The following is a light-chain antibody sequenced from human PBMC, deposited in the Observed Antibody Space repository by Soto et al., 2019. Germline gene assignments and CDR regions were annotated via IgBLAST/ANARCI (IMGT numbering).Light chain of an antibody. V-gene: IGLV1-51*01. J-gene: IGLJ2*01. CDR1: SSNIGNNY. Sequence: QSVLTQPPSVSAAPGQKVTISSSGSSSNIGNNYVSWYQQLPGTAPKLLIYDNNKRPSGIPDRFSGSKSGTSATLGITGLQTRDEADYYCGTWDSSLSAVVFGGGTKLTVL. CDR3: GTWDSSLSAVV. CDR2: DNN.